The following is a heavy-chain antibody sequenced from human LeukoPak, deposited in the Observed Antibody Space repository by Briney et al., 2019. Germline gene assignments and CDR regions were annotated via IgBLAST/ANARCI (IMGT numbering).Heavy chain of an antibody. D-gene: IGHD6-13*01. CDR1: GGSFSGYY. V-gene: IGHV4-34*01. CDR2: INHSGST. Sequence: PETLSLTCAVYGGSFSGYYWSWIRQPPGKGLEWIGEINHSGSTNYNPSLKSRVTISVDTSKNQFSLKLSSVTAADTAVYYCARPLTFIAAAGTSRYYYGMDVWGQGTTVTVSS. J-gene: IGHJ6*02. CDR3: ARPLTFIAAAGTSRYYYGMDV.